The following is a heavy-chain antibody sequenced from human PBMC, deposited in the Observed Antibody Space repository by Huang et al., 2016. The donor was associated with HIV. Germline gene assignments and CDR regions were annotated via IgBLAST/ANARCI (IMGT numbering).Heavy chain of an antibody. V-gene: IGHV1-69*13. D-gene: IGHD5-18*01. CDR1: AGTFNTYA. J-gene: IGHJ5*01. CDR3: ARDKDTVMVTTWFDS. CDR2: IIPMFDTA. Sequence: QVLLVQSAAEVKQPGSSVKISCTASAGTFNTYAISWVRQAPGQRLEWMGVIIPMFDTANYAGKFQGRVTITADESTSTAYMELSSLRSEDTAVYYCARDKDTVMVTTWFDSWGQGTLVTVSS.